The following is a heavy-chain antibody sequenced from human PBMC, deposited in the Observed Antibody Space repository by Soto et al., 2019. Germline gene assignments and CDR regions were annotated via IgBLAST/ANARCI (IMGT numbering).Heavy chain of an antibody. V-gene: IGHV1-2*02. CDR1: GYTFSGHY. D-gene: IGHD6-19*01. J-gene: IGHJ4*02. CDR3: ARGGALDGTSPPFNH. CDR2: VNANSGDT. Sequence: ASVKVSCKASGYTFSGHYMHWIRQAPGQGPEWLGWVNANSGDTDRAPKFQDRLTMTRDTSISTAYMELSRLRSDDTAVYYCARGGALDGTSPPFNHWGQGTLVTVSS.